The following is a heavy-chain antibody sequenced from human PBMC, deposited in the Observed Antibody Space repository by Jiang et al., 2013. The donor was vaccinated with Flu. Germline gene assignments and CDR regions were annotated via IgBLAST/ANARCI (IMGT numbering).Heavy chain of an antibody. CDR2: IYYSGST. CDR1: GGSISSYY. Sequence: VQLVESGPGLVKPSETLSLTCTVSGGSISSYYWSWIRQPPGKGLEWIGYIYYSGSTNYNPSLKSRVTISVDTSKNQFSLKLSSVTAADTAVYYCARHTHYGSGSYTDWGQGTLVTVSS. V-gene: IGHV4-59*08. J-gene: IGHJ4*02. CDR3: ARHTHYGSGSYTD. D-gene: IGHD3-10*01.